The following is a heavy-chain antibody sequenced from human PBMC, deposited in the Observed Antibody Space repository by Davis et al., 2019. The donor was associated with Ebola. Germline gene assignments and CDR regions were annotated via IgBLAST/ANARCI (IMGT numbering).Heavy chain of an antibody. V-gene: IGHV4-34*01. CDR2: INHSGST. J-gene: IGHJ6*02. Sequence: SETLSLTCAVYGGSFSGYHWSWIRQPPGKGLEWIGEINHSGSTNYNPSLKSRVTMSVDTSKNQFSLKLSSVTAADTAVYYCARDSYDSSGYYYYYYGMDVWGQGTTVTVSS. CDR3: ARDSYDSSGYYYYYYGMDV. CDR1: GGSFSGYH. D-gene: IGHD3-22*01.